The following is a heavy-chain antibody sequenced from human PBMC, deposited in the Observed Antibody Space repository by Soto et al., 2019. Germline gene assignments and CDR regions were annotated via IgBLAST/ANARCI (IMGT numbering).Heavy chain of an antibody. D-gene: IGHD3-22*01. CDR2: IIPIFGTA. CDR1: GGTFSSYA. V-gene: IGHV1-69*13. J-gene: IGHJ6*02. Sequence: SVKVSCKASGGTFSSYAISWVRQAPGQGLEWMGGIIPIFGTANYAQKFQGRVTITADESTSTAYMELSSLRSEDTAVYYCARGYYYDSSGYSVGTDYYYYGMDVWGQGTTVTVS. CDR3: ARGYYYDSSGYSVGTDYYYYGMDV.